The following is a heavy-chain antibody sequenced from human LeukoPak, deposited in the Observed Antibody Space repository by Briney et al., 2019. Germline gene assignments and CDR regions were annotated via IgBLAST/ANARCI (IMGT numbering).Heavy chain of an antibody. CDR1: GGSISSGGYY. Sequence: PSETLSLTCTVSGGSISSGGYYWSWIRQHPGKGLEWIGYIYYSGSTYYNPSLKSRVTISVDTSKNQFSLKLSSVTAADTAVYYCARDRTHCSSTSCYQGWFDPWGQGTLVTVSS. J-gene: IGHJ5*02. D-gene: IGHD2-2*01. CDR2: IYYSGST. CDR3: ARDRTHCSSTSCYQGWFDP. V-gene: IGHV4-31*03.